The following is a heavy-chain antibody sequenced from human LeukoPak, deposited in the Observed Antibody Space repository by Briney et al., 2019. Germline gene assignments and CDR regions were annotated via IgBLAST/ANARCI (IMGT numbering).Heavy chain of an antibody. CDR1: GYTFINYG. Sequence: SVKLSCKTSGYTFINYGINWVRQAPGPGLDLMGRISTYNGNTYYSQNVQGRVTMTTDTSTATAYMELRNLRSDDTAVYYCAREVNKPDCSSTSCTGLDPWGQGTLITVSP. V-gene: IGHV1-18*01. CDR2: ISTYNGNT. D-gene: IGHD2-2*01. CDR3: AREVNKPDCSSTSCTGLDP. J-gene: IGHJ5*02.